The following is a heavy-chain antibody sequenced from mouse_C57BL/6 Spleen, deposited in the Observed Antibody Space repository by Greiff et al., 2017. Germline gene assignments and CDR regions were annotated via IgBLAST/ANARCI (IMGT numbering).Heavy chain of an antibody. Sequence: EVKLEESGGGLVQPGGSMKLSCVASGFTFSNYWMNWVRQSPEKGLEWVAQIRLKSDNYATHYAESVKGRFTISRDDAKSSFYLQMNNLRAEDTGIYYCTGHQYYGSSWFDYWGQGTTLTVSS. V-gene: IGHV6-3*01. D-gene: IGHD1-1*01. CDR1: GFTFSNYW. CDR3: TGHQYYGSSWFDY. CDR2: IRLKSDNYAT. J-gene: IGHJ2*01.